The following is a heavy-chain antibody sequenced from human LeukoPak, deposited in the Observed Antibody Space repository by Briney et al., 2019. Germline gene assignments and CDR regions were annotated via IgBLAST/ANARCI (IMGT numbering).Heavy chain of an antibody. V-gene: IGHV1-69*04. Sequence: PKASVKVSCKASGGTFSSYAISWVRQAPGQGLEWMGRIIPILGIANYAQKFQGRVTITADKSTSTAYMELSSLRSEDTAVYYCARVVDDSRSDYFDYWGQGTLVTVSS. J-gene: IGHJ4*02. D-gene: IGHD3-22*01. CDR1: GGTFSSYA. CDR2: IIPILGIA. CDR3: ARVVDDSRSDYFDY.